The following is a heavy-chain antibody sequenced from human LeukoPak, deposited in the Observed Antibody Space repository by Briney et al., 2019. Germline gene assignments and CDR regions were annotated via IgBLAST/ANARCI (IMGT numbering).Heavy chain of an antibody. D-gene: IGHD4/OR15-4a*01. V-gene: IGHV4-39*01. CDR3: SSSDYVYYFDY. J-gene: IGHJ4*02. Sequence: SETLSLTCTVSGGSISSSTYHWGWIRQPPGKGLEWIGSIYYSGTTYYNPSLKSRVTISVDTSKNQFSLKLSSVIAADTAVYYCSSSDYVYYFDYWGQGTLVTVSS. CDR1: GGSISSSTYH. CDR2: IYYSGTT.